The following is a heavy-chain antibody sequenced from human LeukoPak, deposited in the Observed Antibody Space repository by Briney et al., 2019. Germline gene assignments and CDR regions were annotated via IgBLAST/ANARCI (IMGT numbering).Heavy chain of an antibody. CDR1: GFTFSSYW. D-gene: IGHD3-9*01. CDR2: IKQDGSEK. J-gene: IGHJ4*02. CDR3: ARDPYAYDILTGRL. V-gene: IGHV3-7*01. Sequence: GGSLRLSCAASGFTFSSYWMSWVRQAPGKGLEWVANIKQDGSEKYYVDSAKGRFTISRDNAKNSLYLQMNSLRAEDTAVYYCARDPYAYDILTGRLWGQGTLVTVSS.